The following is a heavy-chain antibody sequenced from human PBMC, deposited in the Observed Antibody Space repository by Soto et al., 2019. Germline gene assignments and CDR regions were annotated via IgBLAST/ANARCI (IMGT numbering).Heavy chain of an antibody. D-gene: IGHD3-10*01. CDR1: GGSISSYY. J-gene: IGHJ4*02. V-gene: IGHV4-59*08. Sequence: ETLSLTCTVSGGSISSYYWSWIRQPPGKGLEWIGYIYYSGSTNYNPSLKSRVTISVDTSKNQFSLKLSSVTAADTAVYYCARRPENYGSGSYFDYWGQGTLVTVSS. CDR3: ARRPENYGSGSYFDY. CDR2: IYYSGST.